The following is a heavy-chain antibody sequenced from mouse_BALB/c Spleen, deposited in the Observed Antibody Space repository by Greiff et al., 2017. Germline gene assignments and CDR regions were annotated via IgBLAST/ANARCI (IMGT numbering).Heavy chain of an antibody. V-gene: IGHV3-2*02. D-gene: IGHD1-2*01. J-gene: IGHJ3*01. CDR3: ASHYYGYPAWFAY. CDR2: ISYSGST. Sequence: VQLQQSGPGLVKPSQSLSLTCTVTGYSITSAYAWNWIRQFPGNKLEWMGYISYSGSTSYNPSLKSRICITRDTSKNQFFLQLNSVTTEDTAAYYCASHYYGYPAWFAYWGQGTLVTVSA. CDR1: GYSITSAYA.